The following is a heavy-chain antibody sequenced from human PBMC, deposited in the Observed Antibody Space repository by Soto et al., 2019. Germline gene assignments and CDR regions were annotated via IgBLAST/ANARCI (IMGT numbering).Heavy chain of an antibody. J-gene: IGHJ6*02. CDR2: GYDSGST. D-gene: IGHD1-1*01. Sequence: PSETLSLTCTVSGGSISRDYYCAWIRQPPGKGLEWIGSGYDSGSTNYNPSLKSRVTISVDTSKNQFSLKLSSVTAADTAVYYCARDQTANYYYYGMDVWGQGTTVTVSS. CDR3: ARDQTANYYYYGMDV. CDR1: GGSISRDYY. V-gene: IGHV4-39*07.